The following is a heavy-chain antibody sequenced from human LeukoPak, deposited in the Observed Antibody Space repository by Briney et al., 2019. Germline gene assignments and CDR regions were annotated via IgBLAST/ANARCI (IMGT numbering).Heavy chain of an antibody. CDR2: IIPILGIA. CDR3: ARGPLIAVAGTTIDY. V-gene: IGHV1-69*04. Sequence: ASVKVSCKASGGTFSSYAISWVRQAPGQGLEWMGRIIPILGIANYAQKFQGRVTITADKSTSTAYMELSSLRSEDTAVYYCARGPLIAVAGTTIDYWGQGTLVTVSS. D-gene: IGHD6-19*01. J-gene: IGHJ4*02. CDR1: GGTFSSYA.